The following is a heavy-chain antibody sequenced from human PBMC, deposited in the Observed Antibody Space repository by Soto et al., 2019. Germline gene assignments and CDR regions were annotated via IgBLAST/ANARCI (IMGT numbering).Heavy chain of an antibody. CDR3: ASKLGPYYYGLDV. V-gene: IGHV4-4*02. D-gene: IGHD3-16*01. CDR2: IYHTGHA. J-gene: IGHJ6*02. Sequence: SETLSLTCTLYWYSIPNNHWWTWVRQSPGKGPEMIGEIYHTGHANYNPSLNSRVAISVDKSKNQFSLTLNSVTAADTAVYYCASKLGPYYYGLDVWGQGTTVT. CDR1: WYSIPNNHW.